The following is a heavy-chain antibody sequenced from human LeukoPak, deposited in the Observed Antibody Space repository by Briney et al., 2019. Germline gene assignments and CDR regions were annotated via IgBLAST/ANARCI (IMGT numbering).Heavy chain of an antibody. Sequence: ASVKVSCKASGYTFTGYYIHWVRQAPGQGLEWMGWINPNSGGTNYAQKFQGRVTMTRDTSISTAYMELSRLRSDDTAVYYCARLSRLIVVVPAARYNWFDPWGQGTLVTVSS. J-gene: IGHJ5*02. CDR1: GYTFTGYY. CDR3: ARLSRLIVVVPAARYNWFDP. CDR2: INPNSGGT. D-gene: IGHD2-2*01. V-gene: IGHV1-2*02.